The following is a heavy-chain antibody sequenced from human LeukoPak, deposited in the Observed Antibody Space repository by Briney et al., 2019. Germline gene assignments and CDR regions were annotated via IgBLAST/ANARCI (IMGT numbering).Heavy chain of an antibody. D-gene: IGHD3-22*01. V-gene: IGHV3-23*01. CDR2: ISGSGVDT. J-gene: IGHJ5*02. CDR3: AKDRPRDYSSRHGFSDNCFDP. Sequence: PGGSLRLSCAASGFTFSTYAMTCVRQAPGRGLEWVSVISGSGVDTFYADSVKGRFTISRDNSKNTLYLQMYSLRAEDTAIYYCAKDRPRDYSSRHGFSDNCFDPWGQGTLVTVSS. CDR1: GFTFSTYA.